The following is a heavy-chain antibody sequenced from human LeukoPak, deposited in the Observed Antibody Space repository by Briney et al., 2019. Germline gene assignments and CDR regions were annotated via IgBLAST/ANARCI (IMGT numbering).Heavy chain of an antibody. Sequence: GGSLRLSCAASGFTFDNYAMHWVRQAPGKGLEWLSIISWNSGYIGYVDSVKGRFTISRDNAKKSLDLQMNSLRAEDTAFYYCAKVRGTYSSGYFFDYWGKGTLVTVSS. CDR2: ISWNSGYI. D-gene: IGHD6-19*01. V-gene: IGHV3-9*01. CDR1: GFTFDNYA. J-gene: IGHJ4*02. CDR3: AKVRGTYSSGYFFDY.